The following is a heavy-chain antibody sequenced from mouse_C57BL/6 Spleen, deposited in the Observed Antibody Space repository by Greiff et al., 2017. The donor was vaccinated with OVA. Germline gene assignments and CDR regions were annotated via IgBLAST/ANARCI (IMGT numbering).Heavy chain of an antibody. CDR3: ATIPIYSHYAMDY. CDR2: INPNNGGT. Sequence: EVQLQQSGPELVKPGASVKMSCKASGYTFTDYNMHWVKQSHGKSLEWIGYINPNNGGTSYNQKFKGKATLTVNKSSSTAYMELRSLTSEDSAVYDCATIPIYSHYAMDYWGQGTSVTVSS. V-gene: IGHV1-22*01. D-gene: IGHD2-1*01. CDR1: GYTFTDYN. J-gene: IGHJ4*01.